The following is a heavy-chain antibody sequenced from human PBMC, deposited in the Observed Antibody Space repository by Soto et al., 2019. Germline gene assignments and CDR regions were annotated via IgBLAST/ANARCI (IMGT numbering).Heavy chain of an antibody. D-gene: IGHD4-17*01. Sequence: QLQLQESGPGLVKPSETLSLTCTVSGGSISSSSYFWGWIRQPPGKGLEWIGSIYYSGSTYYNPSIKDRVTIYVATSKNQSSLKLSSVTAADTAVYYCARHEYGDRRGFDYWGQGPLVSVSS. J-gene: IGHJ4*02. V-gene: IGHV4-39*01. CDR2: IYYSGST. CDR3: ARHEYGDRRGFDY. CDR1: GGSISSSSYF.